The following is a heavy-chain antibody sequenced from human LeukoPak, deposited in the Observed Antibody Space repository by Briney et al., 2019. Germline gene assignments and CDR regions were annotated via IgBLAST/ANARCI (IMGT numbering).Heavy chain of an antibody. CDR3: ARDGSYSSPDYYMDV. J-gene: IGHJ6*03. Sequence: SETLSLTCTVSGGSISSYYWSWIRQPAGKGLEWIGRIYTSGSTNYNPSLKSRVTMSVYTSKNQFSLKLSSVTAADTAVYYCARDGSYSSPDYYMDVWGKGTTVTVSS. CDR1: GGSISSYY. V-gene: IGHV4-4*07. D-gene: IGHD6-13*01. CDR2: IYTSGST.